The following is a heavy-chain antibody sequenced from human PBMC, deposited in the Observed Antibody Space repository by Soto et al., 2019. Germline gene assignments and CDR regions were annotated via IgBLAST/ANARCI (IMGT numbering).Heavy chain of an antibody. D-gene: IGHD5-12*01. Sequence: PGGSLRLSCAASGFTVSSYWMSWVRQAPGKGLEWVANIKQDGSEKYYVDSVKGRFTISRDNAKNSLYLQMNSLRAEDTAVYYCAREGYDNYDYWGQGTLVTVSS. CDR2: IKQDGSEK. CDR1: GFTVSSYW. V-gene: IGHV3-7*01. J-gene: IGHJ4*02. CDR3: AREGYDNYDY.